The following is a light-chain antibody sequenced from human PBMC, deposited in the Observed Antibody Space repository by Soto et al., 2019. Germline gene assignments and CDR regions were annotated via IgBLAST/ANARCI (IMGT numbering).Light chain of an antibody. J-gene: IGKJ3*01. CDR2: WAS. CDR1: QSVLNSSSNKNY. V-gene: IGKV4-1*01. Sequence: DIVMTQSPDSLAVSLGERATINCKSRQSVLNSSSNKNYLPWYQQKPGQPPKFLIYWASTRESGVPDRFGGSGSGTDFTLTISSLQAEDVAVYCCQQYYSSPFTFGPGNKVDI. CDR3: QQYYSSPFT.